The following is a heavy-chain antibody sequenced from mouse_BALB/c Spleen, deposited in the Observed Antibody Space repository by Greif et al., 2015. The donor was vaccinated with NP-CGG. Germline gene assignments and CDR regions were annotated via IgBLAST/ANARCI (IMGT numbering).Heavy chain of an antibody. D-gene: IGHD3-3*01. CDR2: ISDGGSYT. Sequence: EVQRVESGGGLVRPGGSLKHSCAASGFTLRDYYMHWVRQTPEKRLECVATISDGGSYTYYPDSVKGRFTITRDNAKNNLYLQMNSLKSEDTAMYYCASLGYWGQGTTLTVSS. CDR3: ASLGY. J-gene: IGHJ2*01. V-gene: IGHV5-4*02. CDR1: GFTLRDYY.